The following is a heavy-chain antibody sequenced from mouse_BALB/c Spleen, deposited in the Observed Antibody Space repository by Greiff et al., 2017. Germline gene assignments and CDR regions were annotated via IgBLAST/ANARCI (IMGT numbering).Heavy chain of an antibody. Sequence: EVKVEESGGGLVKPGGSLKLSCAASGFTFSSYAMSWVRQSPEKRLEWVAEISSGGSYTYYPDTVTGRFTISRDNAKNTLYLEMSSLRSEDTAMYYCERDHFDDWGEGNTLTVAS. CDR3: ERDHFDD. J-gene: IGHJ2*01. CDR1: GFTFSSYA. CDR2: ISSGGSYT. V-gene: IGHV5-9-4*01.